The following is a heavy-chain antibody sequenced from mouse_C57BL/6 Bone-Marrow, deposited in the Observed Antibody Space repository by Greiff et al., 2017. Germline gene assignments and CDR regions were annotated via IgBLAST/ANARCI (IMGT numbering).Heavy chain of an antibody. J-gene: IGHJ1*03. Sequence: QVQLQQPGAELVKPGASVKMSCKASGYTFTSYWITWVKQRPGQGLEWIGDIYPGSGNTNYNEKFKSKATLTVDTSSSTAYMQLSSLTSEDSAVYYCARRDGYSWYFDVWGTGTTVTVSS. CDR3: ARRDGYSWYFDV. CDR1: GYTFTSYW. CDR2: IYPGSGNT. V-gene: IGHV1-55*01. D-gene: IGHD2-3*01.